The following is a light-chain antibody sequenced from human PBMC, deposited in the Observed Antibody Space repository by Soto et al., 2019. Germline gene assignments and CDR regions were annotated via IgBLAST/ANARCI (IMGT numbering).Light chain of an antibody. CDR1: QSLVYSDGNTY. Sequence: DVVMTQSPLSLPVTLGQPASISCRSSQSLVYSDGNTYLNWFQQRSGQAPRSLIYKVSNRDSGVTDRVSGSRTGIDFTLKISRVEAEDVGVYYFLKGTPWPPMYTFGQRTKPEIK. CDR3: LKGTPWPPMYT. J-gene: IGKJ2*01. V-gene: IGKV2-30*01. CDR2: KVS.